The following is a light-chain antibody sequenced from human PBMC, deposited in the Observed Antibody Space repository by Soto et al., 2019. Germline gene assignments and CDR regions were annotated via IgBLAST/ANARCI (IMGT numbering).Light chain of an antibody. V-gene: IGKV1-39*01. J-gene: IGKJ2*01. CDR1: QGISSY. CDR2: AAS. CDR3: QQSYSTPCT. Sequence: DIPLTQSPSFLSASVGDRVTITCRASQGISSYLAWYQQKPGKAPKLLIYAASTLQSGVPSRFSGSGSGTDFTLTISSLQPEDFATYYCQQSYSTPCTFGQGTKLEIK.